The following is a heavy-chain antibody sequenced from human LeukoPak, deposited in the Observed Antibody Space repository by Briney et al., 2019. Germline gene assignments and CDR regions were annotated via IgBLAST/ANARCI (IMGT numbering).Heavy chain of an antibody. J-gene: IGHJ4*02. CDR1: GYTFTSYG. V-gene: IGHV1-18*01. CDR3: AREMVLGSWLY. D-gene: IGHD2-8*01. Sequence: GASVKVSCKASGYTFTSYGISWVRQAPGQGLEWMGWISAYNGNTNYAQKLQGRATITTDTSTSTAYMELRSLRSDDTAVYYCAREMVLGSWLYWGQGTLVTVSS. CDR2: ISAYNGNT.